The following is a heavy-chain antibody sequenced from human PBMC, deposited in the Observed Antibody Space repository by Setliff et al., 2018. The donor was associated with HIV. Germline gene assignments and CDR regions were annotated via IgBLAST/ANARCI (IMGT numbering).Heavy chain of an antibody. CDR2: IYHSGST. CDR1: GGSISSTNW. J-gene: IGHJ4*02. CDR3: AREISRYSGYEGRMDYFDY. V-gene: IGHV4-4*02. D-gene: IGHD5-12*01. Sequence: SETLSLTCAVSGGSISSTNWWSWVRQPPGKGLEWIGEIYHSGSTNYNPSLKSRVTISVDKSKNQFSLKLSSVTAADTAVYYCAREISRYSGYEGRMDYFDYWGQGTPVTVSS.